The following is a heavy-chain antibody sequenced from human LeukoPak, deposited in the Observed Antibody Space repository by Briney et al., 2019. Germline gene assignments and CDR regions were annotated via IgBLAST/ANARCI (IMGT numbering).Heavy chain of an antibody. CDR3: AKETNWNGYYYYGMDV. CDR1: GFTFSNAW. CDR2: ISWNSGSI. J-gene: IGHJ6*02. V-gene: IGHV3-9*01. Sequence: GGSLRLSCAASGFTFSNAWMSWVRQAPGKGLEWVSGISWNSGSIGYADSVKGRFTISRDNAKNSLYLQMNSLRAEDTALYYCAKETNWNGYYYYGMDVWGQGTTVTVSS. D-gene: IGHD1-20*01.